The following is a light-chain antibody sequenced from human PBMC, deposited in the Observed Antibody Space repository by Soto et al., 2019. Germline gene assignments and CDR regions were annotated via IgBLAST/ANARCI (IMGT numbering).Light chain of an antibody. CDR3: QQYNSYPWT. CDR2: GAS. V-gene: IGKV1-5*03. CDR1: QNIDRW. J-gene: IGKJ1*01. Sequence: DIQMTQSPSTLSGSVGDRVTITCRASQNIDRWLAWYQQKPGKAPNLLIYGASSLESGVPSRFSGSGSGTEFTLTISSLRPDDFATYYCQQYNSYPWTFGQGTKVEIK.